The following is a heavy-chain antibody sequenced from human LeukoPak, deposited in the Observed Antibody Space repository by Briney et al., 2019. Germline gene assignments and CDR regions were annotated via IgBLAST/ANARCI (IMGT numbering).Heavy chain of an antibody. V-gene: IGHV4-4*07. CDR1: GASISSYY. CDR2: ISSTGST. Sequence: SETLSLTCSVSGASISSYYWSWIRQPAGKGLEYLGRISSTGSTNYNPSLRSRVTISADTSKNHFSLKLSSVTAADTAVYYCARVLRFYDAFDIWGQGTMVTVSS. J-gene: IGHJ3*02. D-gene: IGHD3-3*01. CDR3: ARVLRFYDAFDI.